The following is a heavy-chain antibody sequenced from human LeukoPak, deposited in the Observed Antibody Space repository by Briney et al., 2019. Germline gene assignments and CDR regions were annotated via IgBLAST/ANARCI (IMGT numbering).Heavy chain of an antibody. V-gene: IGHV1-18*01. CDR1: GYSFSSYG. CDR3: ASTDYGDYSYYFDY. J-gene: IGHJ4*02. CDR2: ISAHNGNT. D-gene: IGHD4-17*01. Sequence: ASVKVSCKASGYSFSSYGISWVRQAPGQGLEWMGWISAHNGNTNYAQNVQGRVTMTTDTSTSTAYMELRSLRSDDTAVYSCASTDYGDYSYYFDYWGQGTLVTVSS.